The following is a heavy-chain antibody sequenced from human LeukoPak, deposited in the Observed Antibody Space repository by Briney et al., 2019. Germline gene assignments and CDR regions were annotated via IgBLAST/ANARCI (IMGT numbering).Heavy chain of an antibody. D-gene: IGHD3-10*01. V-gene: IGHV3-30-3*01. J-gene: IGHJ4*02. Sequence: GGSLRLSCAASGXTFSNYAMHWIRQAPGKGLEWVAVISYDGSIKYYADSLKGRFTISRDNSKNTLYLQMNSLRAEDTAVYYSARTLALYGSGSFFDFWGQGTLVTVSS. CDR3: ARTLALYGSGSFFDF. CDR2: ISYDGSIK. CDR1: GXTFSNYA.